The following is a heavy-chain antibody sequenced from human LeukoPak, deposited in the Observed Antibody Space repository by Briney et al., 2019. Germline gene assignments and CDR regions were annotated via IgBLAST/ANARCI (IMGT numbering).Heavy chain of an antibody. V-gene: IGHV1-69*13. J-gene: IGHJ5*02. CDR3: AREGHCSSTSCYGNWFDP. CDR1: GGTFSSYA. D-gene: IGHD2-2*01. Sequence: ASVTVSCKASGGTFSSYAISWVRQAPGQGLEWMGGIIPIFGTANYAQKFQGRVTITADESTSTAYMELSSLRSEDTAVYYCAREGHCSSTSCYGNWFDPWGQGTLVTVSS. CDR2: IIPIFGTA.